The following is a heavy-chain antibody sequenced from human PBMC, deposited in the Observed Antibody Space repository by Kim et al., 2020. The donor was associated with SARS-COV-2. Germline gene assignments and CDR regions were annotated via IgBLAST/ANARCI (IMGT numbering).Heavy chain of an antibody. V-gene: IGHV7-4-1*02. D-gene: IGHD3-3*01. CDR2: INTNTGNP. CDR3: ARDWRGLFWSGYSVRFDP. J-gene: IGHJ5*02. CDR1: GYTFTSYA. Sequence: ASVKVSCKASGYTFTSYAMNWVRQAPGQGLEWMGWINTNTGNPTYAQGFTGRFVFSLDTSVSTAYLQISSLKAEDTAVYYCARDWRGLFWSGYSVRFDPWGQGTLVTVSS.